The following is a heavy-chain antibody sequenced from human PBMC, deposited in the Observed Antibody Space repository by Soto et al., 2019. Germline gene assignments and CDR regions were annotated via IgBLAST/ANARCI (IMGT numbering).Heavy chain of an antibody. CDR1: GFTFSDYY. V-gene: IGHV3-11*05. CDR2: ISSSDTYA. D-gene: IGHD1-26*01. Sequence: QVQLVESGGGLVKPGGSLRLSCVASGFTFSDYYMSWIRQAPGKGLEVISYISSSDTYAFYADSVKGRFTISRDNANRSLFLLMNSLKADDTAVYYCARSMIRGAHCDYWGQGSLVTVSS. J-gene: IGHJ4*02. CDR3: ARSMIRGAHCDY.